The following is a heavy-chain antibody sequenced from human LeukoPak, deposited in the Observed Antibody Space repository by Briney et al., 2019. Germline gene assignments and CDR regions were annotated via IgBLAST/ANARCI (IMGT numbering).Heavy chain of an antibody. CDR2: ISYDGRNK. V-gene: IGHV3-30*04. CDR3: AREPLY. CDR1: GFTFNSYA. J-gene: IGHJ4*02. Sequence: GGSLRLSCAASGFTFNSYAMHWVRQAPGKGLEWVAAISYDGRNKYYADSVKGRFTISRDNSKNTLYLQMNSLRTEDTAVYYCAREPLYWGQGTLVTVSS.